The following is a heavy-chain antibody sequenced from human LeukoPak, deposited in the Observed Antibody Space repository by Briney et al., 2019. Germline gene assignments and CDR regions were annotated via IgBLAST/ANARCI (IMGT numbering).Heavy chain of an antibody. CDR1: GYTFTNYG. D-gene: IGHD5-12*01. CDR2: ISAYNGNT. V-gene: IGHV1-18*01. J-gene: IGHJ3*02. CDR3: ARDVFARESRGYSGYDGYDAFDI. Sequence: ASVKVSCKASGYTFTNYGISWVRQAPGQGLEWMGWISAYNGNTNYTQKFQGRVTMTTDTSTSTAYMELRSLRSDDTAVYYCARDVFARESRGYSGYDGYDAFDIWGQGTMVTVSS.